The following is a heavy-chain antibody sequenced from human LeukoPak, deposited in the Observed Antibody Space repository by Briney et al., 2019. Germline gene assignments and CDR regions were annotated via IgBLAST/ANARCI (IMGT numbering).Heavy chain of an antibody. CDR1: GFTFSDFA. V-gene: IGHV3-23*01. Sequence: PGGSLRLSCAASGFTFSDFAMNWVRQAPGKGLEWVTAISGNGGSTYYADSVKGRFSISRDNSKNTLFLQMNSLRAEDTAVYYCAKGYYDSSGYWNYWGQGTLVTVSS. CDR2: ISGNGGST. D-gene: IGHD3-22*01. J-gene: IGHJ4*02. CDR3: AKGYYDSSGYWNY.